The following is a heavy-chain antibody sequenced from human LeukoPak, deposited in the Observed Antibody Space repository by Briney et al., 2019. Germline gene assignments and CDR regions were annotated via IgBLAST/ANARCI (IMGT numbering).Heavy chain of an antibody. CDR2: INHSGST. J-gene: IGHJ4*02. CDR3: ARGNYGGYSSRQQS. D-gene: IGHD4-17*01. CDR1: GGSFSGYY. Sequence: SETLSLTCAVYGGSFSGYYWSWIRQPPGKGLEWIGEINHSGSTNYNPSLKSRVTISVDTSKNQFSLKLSSVTAADTAVYYCARGNYGGYSSRQQSWGQGTLVTVSS. V-gene: IGHV4-34*01.